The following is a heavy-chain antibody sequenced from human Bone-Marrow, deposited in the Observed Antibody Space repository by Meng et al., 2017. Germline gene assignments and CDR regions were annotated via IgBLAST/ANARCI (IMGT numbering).Heavy chain of an antibody. Sequence: GESLKISCVGSGSIFSDSDVHWVRQASGKGLEWVGRIRTTGNTYATTYSASVRGRFSISRDDSRNTAVYYCARDFRIFRVQQTPYYYYYGMDVWGQGTTVTVSS. D-gene: IGHD3-10*01. CDR1: GSIFSDSD. CDR3: YYYYYGMDV. CDR2: IRTTGNTYAT. J-gene: IGHJ6*02. V-gene: IGHV3-73*01.